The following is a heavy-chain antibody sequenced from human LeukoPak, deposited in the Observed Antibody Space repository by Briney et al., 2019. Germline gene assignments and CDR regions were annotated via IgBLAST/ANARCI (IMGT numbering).Heavy chain of an antibody. J-gene: IGHJ4*02. CDR3: VRDFRSADY. V-gene: IGHV3-74*01. Sequence: GGSLRLSCAASGFTFSSYWMHWVRQAPGKGPMWVSRICPDGTVTNYADSVKARFIISRDNARNTVYLQVNSLRVEDTAVYYCVRDFRSADYWGQGTLVTVSS. CDR1: GFTFSSYW. CDR2: ICPDGTVT.